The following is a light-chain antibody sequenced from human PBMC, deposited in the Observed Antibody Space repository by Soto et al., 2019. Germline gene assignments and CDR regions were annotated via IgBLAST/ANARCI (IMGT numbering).Light chain of an antibody. V-gene: IGKV1-17*01. CDR2: AAS. J-gene: IGKJ4*01. Sequence: DLPMTQSPSSLSASVGDRVTITCRASQGIRNDLTWYQQKVGKAPKRLISAASSLQSGVPSRFSGSGSGTEFTLTISSLQPEDLATYYCLQHNSDPFTFGGGTKVEIE. CDR3: LQHNSDPFT. CDR1: QGIRND.